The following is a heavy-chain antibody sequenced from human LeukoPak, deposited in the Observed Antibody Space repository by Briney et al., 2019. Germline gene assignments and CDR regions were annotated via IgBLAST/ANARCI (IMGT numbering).Heavy chain of an antibody. D-gene: IGHD3-16*01. V-gene: IGHV4-59*08. CDR1: GGXISPYY. Sequence: SETLSLTCNVSGGXISPYYCSWIRQSPGKGLELIGYIYYSGYTNYNPSLKSRVTISLDTSKNQFSLKLSSVTAADTAMYYCARGGFRACDYWGQGTLVTVSS. CDR3: ARGGFRACDY. CDR2: IYYSGYT. J-gene: IGHJ4*02.